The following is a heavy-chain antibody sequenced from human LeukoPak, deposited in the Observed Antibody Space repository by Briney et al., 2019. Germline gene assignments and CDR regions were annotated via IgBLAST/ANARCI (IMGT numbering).Heavy chain of an antibody. CDR2: IIPIFGTA. CDR1: GGTFTSYA. V-gene: IGHV1-69*05. CDR3: ARGRGPGYNPYYFDY. Sequence: SVKVSCKASGGTFTSYAISWVRQAPGQGLEWMGGIIPIFGTANYAQKFQGRVTITTDESTSTAYMELSSLRSEDTAVYYCARGRGPGYNPYYFDYWGQGTLVTVSS. J-gene: IGHJ4*02. D-gene: IGHD5-24*01.